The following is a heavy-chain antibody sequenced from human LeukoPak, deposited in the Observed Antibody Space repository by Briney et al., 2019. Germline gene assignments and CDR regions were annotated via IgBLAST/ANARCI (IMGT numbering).Heavy chain of an antibody. CDR2: MNPNSGNT. V-gene: IGHV1-8*01. Sequence: ASVKVSCKASGYTFTSYDINWVRQATGQGLEWMGWMNPNSGNTGYAQKFQGRVTMTRNTSISTAYMELSSLRSEDTAVYYCASHPLWNDGIYNWFDPWGQGTLVTVSS. CDR3: ASHPLWNDGIYNWFDP. CDR1: GYTFTSYD. J-gene: IGHJ5*02. D-gene: IGHD1-1*01.